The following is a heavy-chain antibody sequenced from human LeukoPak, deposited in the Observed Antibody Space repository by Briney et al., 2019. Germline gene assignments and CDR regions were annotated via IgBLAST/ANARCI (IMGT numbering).Heavy chain of an antibody. Sequence: SETLSLTCTVSGASITTYYWSWIRQPPWKGLEWIGNIYYSGNSNYNLSLKSRVTISVDMSKSHFSLKLSSVTAADTAVYYCARRRQVSSYSPYALDMWGQGTMVTVSS. J-gene: IGHJ3*02. V-gene: IGHV4-59*08. CDR2: IYYSGNS. CDR1: GASITTYY. CDR3: ARRRQVSSYSPYALDM. D-gene: IGHD6-6*01.